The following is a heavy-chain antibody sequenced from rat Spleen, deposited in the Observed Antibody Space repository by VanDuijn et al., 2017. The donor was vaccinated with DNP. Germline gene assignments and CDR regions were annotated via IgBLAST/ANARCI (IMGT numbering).Heavy chain of an antibody. J-gene: IGHJ2*01. CDR1: GFTFSDYA. V-gene: IGHV5-7*01. CDR2: LSFDGSST. Sequence: EVQLVESGGGLVQPGRSLKLSCAASGFTFSDYAMAWVRQSPKKGLEWVAALSFDGSSTYYRGSVKGRFTISRDNAKDILYLQMDGLRSEDTATYYCARRDYWGQGVMVTVSS. CDR3: ARRDY.